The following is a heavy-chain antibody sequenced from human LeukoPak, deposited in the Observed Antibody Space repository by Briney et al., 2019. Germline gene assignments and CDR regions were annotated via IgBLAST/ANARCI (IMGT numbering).Heavy chain of an antibody. J-gene: IGHJ5*02. CDR1: GYTFTSYA. D-gene: IGHD3-10*01. Sequence: ASVKVSCKASGYTFTSYAMNWVRQAPGQGVEWMGWVNTNTGNPTYAQGFTGRFVFSLDTSVSTAYLQICSLKAEDTAVYYCARDITMVRGVITANWFDPWGQGTLVTVSS. CDR3: ARDITMVRGVITANWFDP. CDR2: VNTNTGNP. V-gene: IGHV7-4-1*01.